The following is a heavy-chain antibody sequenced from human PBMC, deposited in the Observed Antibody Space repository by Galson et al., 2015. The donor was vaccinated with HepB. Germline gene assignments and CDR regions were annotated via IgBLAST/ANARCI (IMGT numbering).Heavy chain of an antibody. CDR2: TYYRSKWYS. CDR3: AIGRTPFWSGYYTGTGYYYYYMDV. CDR1: GDSVSNKSAA. J-gene: IGHJ6*03. D-gene: IGHD3-3*01. V-gene: IGHV6-1*01. Sequence: CAISGDSVSNKSAAWNWIRQSPSSGLEWLGRTYYRSKWYSDYAASVKSRITINPDMSKNQFSLKLSSVTAADTAVYYCAIGRTPFWSGYYTGTGYYYYYMDVWGKGTTVTVSS.